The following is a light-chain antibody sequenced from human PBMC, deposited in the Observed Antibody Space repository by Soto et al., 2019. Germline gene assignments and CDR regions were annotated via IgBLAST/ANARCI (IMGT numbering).Light chain of an antibody. CDR2: AAS. CDR1: QSISSY. J-gene: IGKJ1*01. Sequence: DIQMTQSPSSLSASVGDRVTITCRASQSISSYLNWYQQKPGKAPKLLIYAASSLQGGVPSRFSGSGSGTDFTLTISSLQPEDFATYYCQQSYSTPGGTFGQGTKVEIK. CDR3: QQSYSTPGGT. V-gene: IGKV1-39*01.